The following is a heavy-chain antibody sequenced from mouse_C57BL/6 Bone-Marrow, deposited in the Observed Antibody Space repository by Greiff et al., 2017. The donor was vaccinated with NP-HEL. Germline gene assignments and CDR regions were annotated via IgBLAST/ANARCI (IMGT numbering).Heavy chain of an antibody. V-gene: IGHV14-1*01. CDR1: GFNIKDYY. CDR2: IDPEDGET. CDR3: TTDYYGSSYYYAMDY. J-gene: IGHJ4*01. Sequence: VQLQQSGAELVRPGASVKLSCTASGFNIKDYYMHWVKQRPEQGLEWIGRIDPEDGETEYAPKFQGKATMTADTSSNTAYLQLSSLTSEDTAVYYCTTDYYGSSYYYAMDYWGQGPSVTVSS. D-gene: IGHD1-1*01.